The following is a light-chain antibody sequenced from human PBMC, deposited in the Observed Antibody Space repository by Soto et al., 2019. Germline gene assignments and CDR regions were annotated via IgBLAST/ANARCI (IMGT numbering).Light chain of an antibody. J-gene: IGKJ2*01. CDR1: QNVSSY. CDR2: DAS. Sequence: ETVLTQSPATLSLSPGERATLSCRASQNVSSYLAWYQQKPGQPPRLLIYDASNRAAGIPARFSGSGSGTDFTLTISRLEPEDFAVYYCQHRRNSHTFGQGTRLEIK. V-gene: IGKV3-11*01. CDR3: QHRRNSHT.